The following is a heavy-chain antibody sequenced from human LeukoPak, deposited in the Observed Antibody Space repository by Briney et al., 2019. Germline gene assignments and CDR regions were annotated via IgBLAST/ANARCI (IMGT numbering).Heavy chain of an antibody. V-gene: IGHV3-23*01. CDR1: GFTFSSYA. CDR2: ISGSGGST. Sequence: PGGSLRLSCAASGFTFSSYAMSWVRQAPGKGLEWVSAISGSGGSTYYADSVKGRFTISRDNAKNSLYLQMNSLRAEDTALYYCAKDIGYDSSPRDYFDYWGQGTLVTVSS. CDR3: AKDIGYDSSPRDYFDY. D-gene: IGHD3-22*01. J-gene: IGHJ4*02.